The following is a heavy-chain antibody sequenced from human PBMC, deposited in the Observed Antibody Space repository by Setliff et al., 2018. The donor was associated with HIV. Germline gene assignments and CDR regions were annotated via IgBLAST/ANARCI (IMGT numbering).Heavy chain of an antibody. V-gene: IGHV1-69*10. Sequence: SVKVSCKASGGTFSSYAISWVRQAPGQGLEWMGGIIPILGIANYAQKFQGRVTITRDTSASTAYMELSSLRPEDTAVYYCARTDYGGNSGGNYFDYWGQGSLVTVSS. CDR1: GGTFSSYA. J-gene: IGHJ4*02. D-gene: IGHD4-17*01. CDR3: ARTDYGGNSGGNYFDY. CDR2: IIPILGIA.